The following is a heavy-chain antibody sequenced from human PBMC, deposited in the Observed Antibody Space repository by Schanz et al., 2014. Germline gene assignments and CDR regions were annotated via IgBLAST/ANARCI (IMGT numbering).Heavy chain of an antibody. V-gene: IGHV3-21*06. CDR2: ISSSGSSI. Sequence: VQLVESGGGVVQPGRSLRLSCAASGFTFNNFNMNWVRQAPGKGLEWVSSISSSGSSIYYADSVKGRFTISRDNANNSLFLRMNSLRAEGTAVYYCARPSDSSWYMDVWGKGTTVTVSS. D-gene: IGHD2-21*02. J-gene: IGHJ6*03. CDR1: GFTFNNFN. CDR3: ARPSDSSWYMDV.